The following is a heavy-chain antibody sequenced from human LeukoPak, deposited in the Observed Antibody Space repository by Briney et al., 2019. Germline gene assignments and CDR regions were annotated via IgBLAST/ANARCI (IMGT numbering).Heavy chain of an antibody. CDR2: INPSGGST. CDR1: GYTFTSYY. J-gene: IGHJ6*02. D-gene: IGHD3-16*02. CDR3: ARGTRGSRRSYLYYYYYGMDV. Sequence: GASVKVSCEASGYTFTSYYMHWVRQAPGQGLEWMGIINPSGGSTSYAQKFQGRVTMTSDTSTSTVYMELSSLRSEDTAVYYCARGTRGSRRSYLYYYYYGMDVWGQGTTVTVSS. V-gene: IGHV1-46*01.